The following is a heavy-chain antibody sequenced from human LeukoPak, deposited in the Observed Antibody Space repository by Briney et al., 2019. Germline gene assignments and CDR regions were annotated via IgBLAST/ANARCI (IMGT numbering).Heavy chain of an antibody. J-gene: IGHJ4*02. D-gene: IGHD3-9*01. V-gene: IGHV4-4*02. CDR3: ARGLGGILTGYYGFDY. CDR2: IYHSGNT. Sequence: SETLSLTCAVSGGSISSSNWWSWVRQPPGKGLEWIGEIYHSGNTNYNPSLKSRVTMSVDKSKNQFSLNPISVTAADTAVYYRARGLGGILTGYYGFDYWGQGTLVTVSS. CDR1: GGSISSSNW.